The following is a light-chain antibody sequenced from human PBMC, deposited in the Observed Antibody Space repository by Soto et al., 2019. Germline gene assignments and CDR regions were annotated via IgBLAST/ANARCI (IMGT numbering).Light chain of an antibody. J-gene: IGLJ3*02. CDR1: SSDVGGYNY. CDR3: SSYTSSSTWV. CDR2: EVS. Sequence: QSVLTQPASVSGSPGQSITISCTGTSSDVGGYNYVSWYQQHPGKAPKLMIYEVSNRPSGFSNRFSGSKSGNTASLTISGLQAEDEADYYCSSYTSSSTWVFGGGTQLTVL. V-gene: IGLV2-14*01.